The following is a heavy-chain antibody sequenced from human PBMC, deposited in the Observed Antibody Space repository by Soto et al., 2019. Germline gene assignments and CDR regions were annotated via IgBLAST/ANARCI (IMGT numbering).Heavy chain of an antibody. Sequence: GGSLRLSCAASGFTFSSYAMSWVRQAPGKGLEWVSAISGSGGGTYYADSVKGRFTISRDNSKNTLYLQMNSLRAEDTAVYYCAKGLETGYSSGWPFDYWGQGTLVTVSS. V-gene: IGHV3-23*01. D-gene: IGHD6-19*01. CDR2: ISGSGGGT. J-gene: IGHJ4*02. CDR3: AKGLETGYSSGWPFDY. CDR1: GFTFSSYA.